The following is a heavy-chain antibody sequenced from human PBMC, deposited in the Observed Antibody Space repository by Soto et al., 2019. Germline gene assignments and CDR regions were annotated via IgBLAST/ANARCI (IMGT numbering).Heavy chain of an antibody. CDR3: ARSQGSSTSLEIYYYYYYGMDV. V-gene: IGHV1-69*01. D-gene: IGHD2-2*01. CDR2: IIPISETT. Sequence: QVQLVQSGAEVKKPGSSVKVSCKASGGTFSSYAISWVRQAPGQGLEWRGGIIPISETTNYAQKFQGRVTITADESKSTAYMELSSLRSEDTAVYYCARSQGSSTSLEIYYYYYYGMDVWGQGNTVTVSS. CDR1: GGTFSSYA. J-gene: IGHJ6*02.